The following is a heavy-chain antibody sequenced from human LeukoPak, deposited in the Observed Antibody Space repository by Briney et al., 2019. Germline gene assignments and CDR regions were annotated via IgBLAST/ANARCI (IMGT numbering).Heavy chain of an antibody. J-gene: IGHJ4*02. V-gene: IGHV3-74*01. CDR3: VRDFRSADY. Sequence: GGSLRLSCAASGNYWMHWVRQAPGKGLVWVSHINSDGSWTSYADSVKARFTTSRDNAKNTVYLQMNGLREEDTAVYYCVRDFRSADYWGQGTLVTVSS. CDR1: GNYW. CDR2: INSDGSWT.